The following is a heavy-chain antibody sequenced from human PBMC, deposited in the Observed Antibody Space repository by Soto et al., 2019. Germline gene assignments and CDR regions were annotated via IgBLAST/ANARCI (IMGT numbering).Heavy chain of an antibody. CDR2: IYKSTTT. J-gene: IGHJ5*01. CDR1: GDSISTVDYF. V-gene: IGHV4-30-4*01. Sequence: SETLSLTCSVSGDSISTVDYFWAWIRQPPGQALEYIGYIYKSTTTYYNPSFESRVAISLDTSKSQFSLNVTSVTAADTAVYFCARGRYCLTGRCFPNWFDSWGQGTLVTSPQ. CDR3: ARGRYCLTGRCFPNWFDS. D-gene: IGHD2-15*01.